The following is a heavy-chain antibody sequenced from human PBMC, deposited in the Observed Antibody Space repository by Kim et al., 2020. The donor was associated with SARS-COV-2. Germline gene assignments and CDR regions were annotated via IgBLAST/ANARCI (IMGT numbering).Heavy chain of an antibody. D-gene: IGHD1-7*01. CDR2: MNPNSGNT. CDR3: ARGGGLAYNWNSWFGGRPGFDP. Sequence: ASVKVSCKASGYTFTSYDINWVRQATGQGLEWMGWMNPNSGNTGYAQKFQGRVTMTRNTSISTAYMELSSLRSEDTAVYYCARGGGLAYNWNSWFGGRPGFDPWGQGTLVTVSS. V-gene: IGHV1-8*01. CDR1: GYTFTSYD. J-gene: IGHJ5*02.